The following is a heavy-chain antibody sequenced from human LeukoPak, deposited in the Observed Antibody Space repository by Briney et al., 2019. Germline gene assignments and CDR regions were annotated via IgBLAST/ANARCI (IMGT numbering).Heavy chain of an antibody. D-gene: IGHD2-15*01. CDR2: INHSGST. CDR1: GGSFSGYY. V-gene: IGHV4-34*01. Sequence: SETLSLTCAVYGGSFSGYYWSWIRHPPGKGLEWIGEINHSGSTNYNPSLKSRVTISVDTSKNQFSLNLRSVTAADTAMYYCARLWSTDCSGGSCPHQPNSWGQGTLVTVSS. CDR3: ARLWSTDCSGGSCPHQPNS. J-gene: IGHJ4*02.